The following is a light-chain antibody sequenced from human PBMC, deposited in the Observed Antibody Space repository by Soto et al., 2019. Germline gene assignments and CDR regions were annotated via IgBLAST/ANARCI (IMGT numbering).Light chain of an antibody. J-gene: IGLJ2*01. V-gene: IGLV2-14*01. CDR2: DVS. CDR3: SSYTYTTTLAV. CDR1: SSDIGGYNY. Sequence: QSALTQPASVSGSPGQSITISCTGTSSDIGGYNYVSWYQQHPGKAPKLLIYDVSDRPSGVSNRFSGSKSDNTASLTISGPQAEDEADYYCSSYTYTTTLAVFGGGTQLTVL.